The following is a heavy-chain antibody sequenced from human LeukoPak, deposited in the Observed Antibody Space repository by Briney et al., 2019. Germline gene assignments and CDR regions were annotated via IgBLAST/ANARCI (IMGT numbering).Heavy chain of an antibody. CDR1: GYSISSGYY. V-gene: IGHV4-38-2*02. CDR3: ARDRRAVGSGSYFLAYFQH. CDR2: IYHSGST. J-gene: IGHJ1*01. Sequence: PSETLSLTCAVSGYSISSGYYWGWIRQPPGKGLEWIGSIYHSGSTYYNPSLKSRVTISVDTSKNQFSLKLSSVTAADTAVYYCARDRRAVGSGSYFLAYFQHWGQGTLVTVSS. D-gene: IGHD3-10*01.